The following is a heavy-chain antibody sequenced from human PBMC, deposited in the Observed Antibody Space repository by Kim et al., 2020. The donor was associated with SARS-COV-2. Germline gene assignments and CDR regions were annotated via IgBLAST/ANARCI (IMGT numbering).Heavy chain of an antibody. CDR3: ARSQVGCYYDSSGYYCPSGMDV. CDR1: GFTFSSYS. D-gene: IGHD3-22*01. Sequence: GGSLRLSCAASGFTFSSYSMNWVRQAPGKGLEWVSSISSSSSYIYYADSVKGRFTISRDNAKNSLYLQMNSLRAEDTAVYYCARSQVGCYYDSSGYYCPSGMDVWGQGTTVTVSS. CDR2: ISSSSSYI. J-gene: IGHJ6*02. V-gene: IGHV3-21*01.